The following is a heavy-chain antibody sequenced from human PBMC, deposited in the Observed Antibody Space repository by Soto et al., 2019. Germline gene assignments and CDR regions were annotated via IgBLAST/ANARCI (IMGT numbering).Heavy chain of an antibody. J-gene: IGHJ6*02. CDR1: GFTFSDYY. D-gene: IGHD1-20*01. V-gene: IGHV3-11*01. Sequence: GGSLRRSCAASGFTFSDYYMSWIRQAPGKGLEWVSYISSSGSTIYYADSVKGRFTISRDNAKNSLYLQMNSLRAGDTAVYYCATRITGTQDYYYGMDVWGQGTTVTVSS. CDR3: ATRITGTQDYYYGMDV. CDR2: ISSSGSTI.